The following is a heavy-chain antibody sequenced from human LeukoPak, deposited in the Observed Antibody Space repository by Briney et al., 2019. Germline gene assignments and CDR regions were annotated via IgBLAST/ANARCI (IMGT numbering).Heavy chain of an antibody. Sequence: GGSLRLSCAASGFSFSSYNLNWVRQAPGKGLEWVSSLSTSSSYIYYADSVKGRFTVSRDNARNSLELQMNSLRAEDTALYYCARVQLVDYYYYSYMDVWGKGTTVTVSS. V-gene: IGHV3-21*04. CDR1: GFSFSSYN. D-gene: IGHD6-6*01. CDR3: ARVQLVDYYYYSYMDV. J-gene: IGHJ6*03. CDR2: LSTSSSYI.